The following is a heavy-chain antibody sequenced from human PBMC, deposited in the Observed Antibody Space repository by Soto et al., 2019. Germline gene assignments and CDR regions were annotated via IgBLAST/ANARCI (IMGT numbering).Heavy chain of an antibody. CDR2: IDWDGDI. J-gene: IGHJ4*02. Sequence: SGPTLVNPTQTLTLTCTFSGFSLSTTERCVSWIRQPPGKALEWLARIDWDGDIYYSTSLKTRLTVSKDTSKNQVVLTLANMDPVDTATYYCARVTTVIRGFDYWGQGILVTVSS. CDR1: GFSLSTTERC. CDR3: ARVTTVIRGFDY. V-gene: IGHV2-70*11. D-gene: IGHD4-17*01.